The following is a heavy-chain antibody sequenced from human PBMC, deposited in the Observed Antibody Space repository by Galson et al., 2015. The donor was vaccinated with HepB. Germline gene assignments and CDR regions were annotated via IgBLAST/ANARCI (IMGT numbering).Heavy chain of an antibody. CDR3: ARGDILADYHTGYFDH. J-gene: IGHJ4*02. V-gene: IGHV1-69*13. D-gene: IGHD3-9*01. CDR1: GGTFSSYG. Sequence: SVKVSCKASGGTFSSYGISWVRQAPGQGLEWVGGIIPIFGTAENAQKFQGRVTITADESPNTAHMDLSSLRSEDTAVYYCARGDILADYHTGYFDHWGQGTLVTVSS. CDR2: IIPIFGTA.